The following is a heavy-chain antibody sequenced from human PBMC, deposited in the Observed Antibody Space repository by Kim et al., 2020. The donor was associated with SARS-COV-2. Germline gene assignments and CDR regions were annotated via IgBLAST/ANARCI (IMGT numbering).Heavy chain of an antibody. V-gene: IGHV1-69*13. J-gene: IGHJ5*02. D-gene: IGHD3-10*01. CDR3: ARDGVKYYYGSGSYYYRGGSYNWFDP. CDR1: GGTFSSYA. Sequence: SVKVSCKASGGTFSSYAISWVRQAPGQGLEWMGGIIPIFGTANYAQKFQGRVTITADESTSTAYMELSSLRSEDTAVYYCARDGVKYYYGSGSYYYRGGSYNWFDPWGQGTLVTVSS. CDR2: IIPIFGTA.